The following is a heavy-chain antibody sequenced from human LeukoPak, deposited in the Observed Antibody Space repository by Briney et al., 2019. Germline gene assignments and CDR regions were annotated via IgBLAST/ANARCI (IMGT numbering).Heavy chain of an antibody. J-gene: IGHJ6*03. CDR2: INQDGSEK. CDR3: ARDKMDYDFWSGDYYYYMDV. CDR1: GVTVSHNY. Sequence: GGSLRLSCAASGVTVSHNYMNWVRQAPGEGLEWVANINQDGSEKYFVDSVKGRFTISRDNAKNSLYLQMNNLRAEDTAVYYCARDKMDYDFWSGDYYYYMDVWGKGTTVTVSS. D-gene: IGHD3-3*01. V-gene: IGHV3-7*01.